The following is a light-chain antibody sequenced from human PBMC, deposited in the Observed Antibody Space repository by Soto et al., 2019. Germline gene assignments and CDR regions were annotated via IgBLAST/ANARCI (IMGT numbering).Light chain of an antibody. CDR2: SNN. CDR1: SSNIGSNT. CDR3: AAWDDSLNGVV. V-gene: IGLV1-44*01. Sequence: QSVLTQPPSTSGTPGQRVTISCSGSSSNIGSNTVNWYQQLPGTAPKLLIYSNNQRPSRVPDRFSGSKSGTSASLAISGLQSGDEADYYCAAWDDSLNGVVFGGGTKVTVL. J-gene: IGLJ2*01.